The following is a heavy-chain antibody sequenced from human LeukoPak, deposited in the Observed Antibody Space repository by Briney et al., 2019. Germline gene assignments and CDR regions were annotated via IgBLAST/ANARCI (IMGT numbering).Heavy chain of an antibody. Sequence: ASVKVSCKVSGYTLTELSMHWVRQAPGKGLEWMGGFCPEDGETIYAQTFQGRVTMTEDTSTDTAYMELSSLRSEDTAVYYCATWPDADYYGSGSFDYWGQGTLVTVSS. J-gene: IGHJ4*02. V-gene: IGHV1-24*01. CDR2: FCPEDGET. CDR3: ATWPDADYYGSGSFDY. D-gene: IGHD3-10*01. CDR1: GYTLTELS.